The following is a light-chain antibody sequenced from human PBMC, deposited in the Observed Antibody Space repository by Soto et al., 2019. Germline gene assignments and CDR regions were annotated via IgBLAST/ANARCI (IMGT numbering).Light chain of an antibody. V-gene: IGKV1D-16*01. CDR3: QHYNSYSEA. CDR2: AAS. Sequence: IQVTQSPSSLSASVGDRVTISCQASQGISRSLAWYQQKPGKAPKLLIYAASSLQSGVPSRFSGSGFGTDFTLTISSLQPDDFATYYCQHYNSYSEAFGQGTKVDIK. J-gene: IGKJ1*01. CDR1: QGISRS.